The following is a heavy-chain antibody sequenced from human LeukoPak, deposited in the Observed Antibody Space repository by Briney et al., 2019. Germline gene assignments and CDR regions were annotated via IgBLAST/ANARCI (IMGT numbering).Heavy chain of an antibody. V-gene: IGHV1-2*02. Sequence: ASVKVSCKASGYTFTGYYMHWVRQAPGQGLEWMGWINPNSGGTNYAQKFQGRVTMTRDTSISTAYMELSRLRSDDTAVYYCARVAAGAGCYFDYWGQGTLVTVSS. CDR1: GYTFTGYY. CDR2: INPNSGGT. D-gene: IGHD6-13*01. J-gene: IGHJ4*02. CDR3: ARVAAGAGCYFDY.